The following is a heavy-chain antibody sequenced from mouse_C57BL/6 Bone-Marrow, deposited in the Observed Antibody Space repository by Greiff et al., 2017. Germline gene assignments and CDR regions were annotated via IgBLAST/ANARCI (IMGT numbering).Heavy chain of an antibody. Sequence: EVHLVESGGGLVKPGGSLKLSCAASGFTFSSYAMSWVRQTPEKRLEWVATISDGGSYTYYPDNVKGRFTISRDNAKNNLYLQMSHLKSEDTAMYYFARDFTTVVYWYFDVWGTGTTVTVSS. CDR3: ARDFTTVVYWYFDV. CDR1: GFTFSSYA. V-gene: IGHV5-4*01. D-gene: IGHD1-1*01. J-gene: IGHJ1*03. CDR2: ISDGGSYT.